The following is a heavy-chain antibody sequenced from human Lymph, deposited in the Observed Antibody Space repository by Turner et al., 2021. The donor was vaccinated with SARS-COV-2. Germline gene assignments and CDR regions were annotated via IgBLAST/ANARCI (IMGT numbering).Heavy chain of an antibody. CDR3: ARHGFSGWYGGGMDV. V-gene: IGHV4-59*08. J-gene: IGHJ6*02. Sequence: QVQLQESGPGLVRPSETLSLTCTVSGGSISSYYWRWIRQPPGKGLEWIGYIHYSGSTNYNLSLKSRVTISVDTSKNQFSLKLSSVTAADTAGYYCARHGFSGWYGGGMDVWGQGTTVTVSS. D-gene: IGHD6-19*01. CDR2: IHYSGST. CDR1: GGSISSYY.